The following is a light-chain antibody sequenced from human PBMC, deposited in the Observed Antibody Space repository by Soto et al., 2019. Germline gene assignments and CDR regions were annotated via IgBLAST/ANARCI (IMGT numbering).Light chain of an antibody. CDR1: QSVSSN. J-gene: IGKJ1*01. CDR2: DAS. V-gene: IGKV3D-15*01. Sequence: EIVMTQSPATLSVSPGERATLSCRASQSVSSNLAWYQQKPGQAPRLLIYDASNRATGIPARFSGSGSGTEFTLTISSLQSEDFAVYYCQQYGSSPRTFGQGTKVDIK. CDR3: QQYGSSPRT.